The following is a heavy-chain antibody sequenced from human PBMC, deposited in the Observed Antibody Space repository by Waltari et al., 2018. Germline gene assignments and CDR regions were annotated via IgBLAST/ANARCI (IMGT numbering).Heavy chain of an antibody. CDR1: ASPFSTYD. D-gene: IGHD1-26*01. J-gene: IGHJ3*02. Sequence: EVHLVESGGGLVQPGGSLRLSCAASASPFSTYDVHWVRQTTGKRLEWVSAMGAAGDAYYRHSVRGRFTISRDNAKNSFYLQMNSLRADDTAVYFCAALGPDIIWGQGAMVTVSS. V-gene: IGHV3-13*01. CDR3: AALGPDII. CDR2: MGAAGDA.